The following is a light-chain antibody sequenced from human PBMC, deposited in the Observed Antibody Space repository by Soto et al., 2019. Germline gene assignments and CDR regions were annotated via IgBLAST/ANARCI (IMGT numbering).Light chain of an antibody. Sequence: QAVVTQEPSLTVSTRGTVTLTCGSSTGAVTSGHYPYWFQQKPGQAPRTLIYDTSNKHSWTPARFSGSLLGGKAALTLSGAQPEDEAEYYCLLSYSGARPYVVFGGGTKLTVL. V-gene: IGLV7-46*01. CDR3: LLSYSGARPYVV. J-gene: IGLJ2*01. CDR1: TGAVTSGHY. CDR2: DTS.